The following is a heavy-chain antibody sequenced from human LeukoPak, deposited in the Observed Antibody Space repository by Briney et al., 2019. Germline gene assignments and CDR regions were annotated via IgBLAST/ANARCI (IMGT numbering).Heavy chain of an antibody. Sequence: GGSLRLSRAASEFTFISYAITWVRQAPGKGLEWVSTISGSGNTIYYADSVRGRFTTSIDNSKNTLYLQMNSLRADDTAVYFCAKGAGGSISGWYTLYYWGQGTLVTVSS. CDR2: ISGSGNTI. CDR3: AKGAGGSISGWYTLYY. CDR1: EFTFISYA. V-gene: IGHV3-23*01. D-gene: IGHD6-19*01. J-gene: IGHJ4*02.